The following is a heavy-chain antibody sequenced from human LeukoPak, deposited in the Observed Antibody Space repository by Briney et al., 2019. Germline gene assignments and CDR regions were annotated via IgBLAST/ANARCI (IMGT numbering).Heavy chain of an antibody. V-gene: IGHV4-34*01. D-gene: IGHD2-2*01. CDR3: AKIVVPALSWFDP. J-gene: IGHJ5*02. CDR1: GGSFSGYY. CDR2: INHSGST. Sequence: SETLSLTCAVYGGSFSGYYWSWIRQPPGKGLEWIGEINHSGSTNCNPSLKSRVTISVDTSKNQFSLKLSSVTAADTAVHYCAKIVVPALSWFDPWGQGTLVTVSS.